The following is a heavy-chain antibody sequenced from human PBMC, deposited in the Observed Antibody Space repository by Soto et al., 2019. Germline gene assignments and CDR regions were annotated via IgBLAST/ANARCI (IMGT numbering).Heavy chain of an antibody. D-gene: IGHD1-26*01. Sequence: EVRLVESGGDLVQPGGSLRLSCIASGFTFSNYYMSWVRQAPGKGLEWVANIKEDGSEKYYVDSVRGRFTISRDNAKKSLYLQMNSLRNEDTAGYYCSSSASTYRVYWGQGTLVTVSS. J-gene: IGHJ4*02. CDR3: SSSASTYRVY. CDR2: IKEDGSEK. CDR1: GFTFSNYY. V-gene: IGHV3-7*01.